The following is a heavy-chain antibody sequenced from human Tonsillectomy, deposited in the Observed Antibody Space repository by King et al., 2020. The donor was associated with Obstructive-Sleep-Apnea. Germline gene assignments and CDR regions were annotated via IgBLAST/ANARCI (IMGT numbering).Heavy chain of an antibody. CDR3: AKDRHDILTGYDLRYYFDY. J-gene: IGHJ4*02. Sequence: VQLVESGGGVVQPGRSLRLSCAASGFTFSSYGMHWVRQAPGKGLEWVAVISYDGSYKYYADSVKGRFTISRDNSKNTLYLQMNSLRAEDTAVYYCAKDRHDILTGYDLRYYFDYWGQGTLVTVSS. CDR2: ISYDGSYK. V-gene: IGHV3-30*18. D-gene: IGHD3-9*01. CDR1: GFTFSSYG.